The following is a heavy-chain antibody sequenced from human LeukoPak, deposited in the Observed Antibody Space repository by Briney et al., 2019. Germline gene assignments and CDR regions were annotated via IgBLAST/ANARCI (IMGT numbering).Heavy chain of an antibody. CDR2: IYYSGST. CDR1: GGSISSGGYY. V-gene: IGHV4-31*03. J-gene: IGHJ5*02. Sequence: PSQTLSLTCTVSGGSISSGGYYWSWIRQQPGKGLEWIGYIYYSGSTYYNPSLKSRVTISVDTSKNQFSLKLSSVTAADTAVYYCARFGYYYDSSVGWFDPWGQGTLVTVSS. D-gene: IGHD3-22*01. CDR3: ARFGYYYDSSVGWFDP.